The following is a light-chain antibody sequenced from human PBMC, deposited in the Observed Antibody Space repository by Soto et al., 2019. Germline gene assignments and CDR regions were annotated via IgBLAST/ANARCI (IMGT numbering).Light chain of an antibody. J-gene: IGLJ2*01. Sequence: QPVLTQPPSESVAPGQTVTISCSGSSYNIAKNYVYWYQQLPGTAPKLLIYRNTQRPSGVPDRFSGSKSGTSASLAISGFRSEDEANYYCSSWDDRSATLVFGGGTKVTVL. CDR1: SYNIAKNY. V-gene: IGLV1-47*01. CDR2: RNT. CDR3: SSWDDRSATLV.